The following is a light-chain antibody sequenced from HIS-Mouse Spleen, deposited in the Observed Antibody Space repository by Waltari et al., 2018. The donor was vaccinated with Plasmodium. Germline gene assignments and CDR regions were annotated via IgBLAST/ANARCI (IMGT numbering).Light chain of an antibody. Sequence: QSALTQPRSVSGSPGPAVTISCTGTSSDVGGYNYVSWYQQLPGKAPKLMIYDVSKRPSGVPDRFSGSKSGNTASLTISGLQAEDEADYYCCSYAGSYTYVFGTGTKVTVL. CDR3: CSYAGSYTYV. CDR2: DVS. V-gene: IGLV2-11*01. CDR1: SSDVGGYNY. J-gene: IGLJ1*01.